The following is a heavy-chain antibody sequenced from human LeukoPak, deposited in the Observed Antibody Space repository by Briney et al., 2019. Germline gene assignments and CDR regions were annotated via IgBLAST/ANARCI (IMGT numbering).Heavy chain of an antibody. CDR1: GGSVSSASYY. CDR3: ARPHYDFGFDY. CDR2: IYYSGST. Sequence: SETLSLTCTVSGGSVSSASYYWSWIRQPPGKGLEWIGYIYYSGSTNYNPSLKSRVTISVDTSKNQFSLKLSSVTAADTAVYYCARPHYDFGFDYWGQGTLVTVSS. D-gene: IGHD3-3*01. V-gene: IGHV4-61*01. J-gene: IGHJ4*02.